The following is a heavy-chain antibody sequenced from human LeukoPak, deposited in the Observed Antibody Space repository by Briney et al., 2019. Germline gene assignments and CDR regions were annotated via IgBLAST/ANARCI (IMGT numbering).Heavy chain of an antibody. D-gene: IGHD3-10*01. Sequence: PGGSLRLSCAASGVTVSNNLMNWVRQAPGKGLEWVSLIYSGGDTHYADSVKGRFTISRDKSKNTLYLQMNSLRVEDTAVYYCATVRKYSYYYGSGTASPFDYWGQGTLVTVSS. CDR2: IYSGGDT. CDR1: GVTVSNNL. CDR3: ATVRKYSYYYGSGTASPFDY. J-gene: IGHJ4*02. V-gene: IGHV3-66*01.